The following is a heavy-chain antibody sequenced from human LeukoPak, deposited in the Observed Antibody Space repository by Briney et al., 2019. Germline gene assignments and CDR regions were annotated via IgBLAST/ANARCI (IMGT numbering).Heavy chain of an antibody. Sequence: GGSLRLSCAASGFTFSSYWMSWVRQAPGKGLEWVANIKQDGSEKYYVDSVKGRFTISRDNAKNSLYLQMNSLRAEDTAVYYCARGFLGDYFGSGSYYVFDYWGQGTLVTVSS. J-gene: IGHJ4*02. CDR3: ARGFLGDYFGSGSYYVFDY. CDR1: GFTFSSYW. D-gene: IGHD3-10*01. V-gene: IGHV3-7*03. CDR2: IKQDGSEK.